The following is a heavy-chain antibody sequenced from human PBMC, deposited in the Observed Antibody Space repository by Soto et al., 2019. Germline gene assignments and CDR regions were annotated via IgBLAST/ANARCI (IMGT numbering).Heavy chain of an antibody. CDR3: ASWIQLDYYYYGMDV. J-gene: IGHJ6*02. CDR1: GGTFSSYA. D-gene: IGHD5-18*01. V-gene: IGHV1-69*13. Sequence: VKVSCKASGGTFSSYAISWVRQAPGQGLEWMGGIIPIFGTANYAQKFQGRVTITADESTSTAYMELSSLRSEDTAVYYCASWIQLDYYYYGMDVWGQGTTVTVSS. CDR2: IIPIFGTA.